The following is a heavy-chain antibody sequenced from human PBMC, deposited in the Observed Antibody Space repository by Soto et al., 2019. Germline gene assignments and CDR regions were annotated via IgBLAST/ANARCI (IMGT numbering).Heavy chain of an antibody. CDR3: AAKAAAGPGALDY. V-gene: IGHV1-18*01. Sequence: ASVKVSCKASGYTFSSYGISWGRQAPGQGLEWMGWISGNNGNTNYAQKLQGRVTMTTDTSTSTAYMELTSLRSEDTAVYYCAAKAAAGPGALDYWGQGTLVTVSS. CDR1: GYTFSSYG. D-gene: IGHD6-13*01. CDR2: ISGNNGNT. J-gene: IGHJ4*02.